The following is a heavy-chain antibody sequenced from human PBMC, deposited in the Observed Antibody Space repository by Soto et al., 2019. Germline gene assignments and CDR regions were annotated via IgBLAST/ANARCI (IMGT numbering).Heavy chain of an antibody. V-gene: IGHV2-5*02. CDR1: GFSLSTAGMA. D-gene: IGHD3-16*01. CDR3: ARRGTSSAAAGWFDP. CDR2: DYWDDDK. Sequence: QITLKESGPALVKPTQTLTLTCSFSGFSLSTAGMAVGWIRQPPGKAPEWVALDYWDDDKGYNPSLRSRLTITEDTSRNLVVVTLTDMDPVDTGTYCCARRGTSSAAAGWFDPWGQGILVTVSS. J-gene: IGHJ5*02.